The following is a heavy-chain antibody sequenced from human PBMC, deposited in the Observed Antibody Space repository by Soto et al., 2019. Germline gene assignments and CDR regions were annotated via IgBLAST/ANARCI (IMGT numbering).Heavy chain of an antibody. V-gene: IGHV3-74*01. Sequence: GGSLRLSCAASGLIFSNYKMHWVRQAPGKGLVWVSRISTDGSITDYADSVKGRFTVSRDNAKNKLYLQMNSLRVDDTALYYCARDTNGLHYWGRAFDIWGQGTMVTVS. J-gene: IGHJ3*02. CDR3: ARDTNGLHYWGRAFDI. CDR2: ISTDGSIT. CDR1: GLIFSNYK. D-gene: IGHD7-27*01.